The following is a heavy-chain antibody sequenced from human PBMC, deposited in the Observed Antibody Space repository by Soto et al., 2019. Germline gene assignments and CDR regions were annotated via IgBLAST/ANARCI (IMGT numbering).Heavy chain of an antibody. D-gene: IGHD3-3*01. CDR2: IIPIFGTA. CDR1: GGTFSSYA. V-gene: IGHV1-69*01. CDR3: ARTTLEITIFAY. J-gene: IGHJ4*02. Sequence: QVPLVQSGAEVKKPGSSVKVSCKASGGTFSSYAINWVRQAPGQGLEWMGGIIPIFGTANYAQKFQGRVTITADESTSTAYMELSSLRSEDTAVYYCARTTLEITIFAYWGQGTLVTVSS.